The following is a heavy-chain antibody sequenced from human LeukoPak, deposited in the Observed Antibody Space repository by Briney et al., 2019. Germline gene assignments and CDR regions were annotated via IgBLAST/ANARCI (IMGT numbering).Heavy chain of an antibody. Sequence: ASVKVSCKASGGTFSSYAISWVRQAPGQGLEWKGGIIPIFGTANYAQKFQGRVTITADESTSTAYMELSSLRSEDTAVYYCAREASSGSYSPFDYWGQGTLVTVSS. CDR1: GGTFSSYA. J-gene: IGHJ4*02. CDR3: AREASSGSYSPFDY. CDR2: IIPIFGTA. V-gene: IGHV1-69*01. D-gene: IGHD1-26*01.